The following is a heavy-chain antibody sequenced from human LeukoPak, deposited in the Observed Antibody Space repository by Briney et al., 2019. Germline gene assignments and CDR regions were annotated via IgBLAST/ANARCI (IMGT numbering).Heavy chain of an antibody. D-gene: IGHD2-8*01. CDR1: GFIFNNYI. CDR3: ARDRLTNDAFDI. V-gene: IGHV3-21*01. Sequence: TGGSLRLSCAVSGFIFNNYIMNWVRQAPGKGLEWVSSITGSGSFVYYADSVKGRFTISRDNSKNTLYLQMNSLRAEDTAMYYCARDRLTNDAFDIWGQGTMVTVSS. J-gene: IGHJ3*02. CDR2: ITGSGSFV.